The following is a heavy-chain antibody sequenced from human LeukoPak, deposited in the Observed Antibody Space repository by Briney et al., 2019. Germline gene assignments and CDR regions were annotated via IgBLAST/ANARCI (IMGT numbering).Heavy chain of an antibody. Sequence: ASVKVSCKASGYTFTGYYMHWVRQAPGQGLEWMGRINPNSGGTNYAQKFQGRVTMTRDTSISTAYMELSRLRSDDTAVYYCARGTPTGDTYYFDYWGQGTLVTVSS. J-gene: IGHJ4*02. CDR3: ARGTPTGDTYYFDY. V-gene: IGHV1-2*06. CDR2: INPNSGGT. CDR1: GYTFTGYY. D-gene: IGHD7-27*01.